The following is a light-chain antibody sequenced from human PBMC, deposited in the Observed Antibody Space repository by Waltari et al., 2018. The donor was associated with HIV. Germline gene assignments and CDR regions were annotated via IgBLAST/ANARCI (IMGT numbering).Light chain of an antibody. Sequence: QSVLTQPPSASGTPGQTVTISCSGSTSNVETQWVYWYQQLPGTAPKLLIYRNYQRPSWVPDRFSSSKSGASASLIISGLRSEDEADYSCGVWDSTLKQWLFGGGTKLTVL. J-gene: IGLJ3*02. CDR2: RNY. V-gene: IGLV1-47*01. CDR1: TSNVETQW. CDR3: GVWDSTLKQWL.